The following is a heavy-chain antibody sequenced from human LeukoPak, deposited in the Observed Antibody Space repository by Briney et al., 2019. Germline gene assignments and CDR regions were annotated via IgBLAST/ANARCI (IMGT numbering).Heavy chain of an antibody. D-gene: IGHD2-15*01. V-gene: IGHV3-66*01. CDR3: AREALVNCSGGSCYSVGFDY. CDR2: IYSGGST. J-gene: IGHJ4*02. CDR1: GFTVSSNY. Sequence: PGGSLRLSCAASGFTVSSNYMSWVRQAPGKGLEWASVIYSGGSTYYADSVKGRFTISRDNSKNTLYLQMNSLRAEDTAVYYCAREALVNCSGGSCYSVGFDYWGQGTLVTVSS.